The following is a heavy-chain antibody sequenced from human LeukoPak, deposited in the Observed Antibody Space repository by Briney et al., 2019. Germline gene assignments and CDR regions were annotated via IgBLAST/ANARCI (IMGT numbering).Heavy chain of an antibody. Sequence: ASVKVSCKASGYTFTSYGISWVRQAPGQGLKWMGWISAYNGNTNYAQKLQGRVTMTTDTSTSTAYMELRSLRSDDTAVYYCARSSGIAAAGNWFDPWGQGTLVTVSS. J-gene: IGHJ5*02. CDR3: ARSSGIAAAGNWFDP. V-gene: IGHV1-18*01. CDR2: ISAYNGNT. CDR1: GYTFTSYG. D-gene: IGHD6-13*01.